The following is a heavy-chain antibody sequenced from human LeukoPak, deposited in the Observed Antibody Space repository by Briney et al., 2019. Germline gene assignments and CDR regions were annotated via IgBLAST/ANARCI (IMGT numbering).Heavy chain of an antibody. D-gene: IGHD6-13*01. J-gene: IGHJ4*02. CDR3: ASHSSSWYVFDY. CDR2: MYSDGST. V-gene: IGHV3-53*01. CDR1: GFTVCSNH. Sequence: GGSLRLSCAASGFTVCSNHMSCVRRGPGEGLGCVLVMYSDGSTYFADSLKGRFTIPRDNSKNTLYLQINRLRAGDTAVYYCASHSSSWYVFDYWGQGTLVSVSS.